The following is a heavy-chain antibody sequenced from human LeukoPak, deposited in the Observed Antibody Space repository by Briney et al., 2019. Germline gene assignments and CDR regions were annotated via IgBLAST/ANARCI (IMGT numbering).Heavy chain of an antibody. CDR3: ARDRYYYGSGSYYHYYYYYYMDV. CDR2: INPNSGGT. CDR1: GYTFTGYY. V-gene: IGHV1-2*02. D-gene: IGHD3-10*01. Sequence: ASVKVSCKASGYTFTGYYMHWVRQAPGQGLEWMGWINPNSGGTTYAQKFQGRVTMTRDTSISTAYMELSRLRSDDTAVYYCARDRYYYGSGSYYHYYYYYYMDVWGKGTTVTISS. J-gene: IGHJ6*03.